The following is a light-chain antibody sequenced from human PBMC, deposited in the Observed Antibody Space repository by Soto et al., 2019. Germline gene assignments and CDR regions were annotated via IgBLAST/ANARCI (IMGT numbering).Light chain of an antibody. CDR3: LQYRSFPRT. J-gene: IGKJ1*01. Sequence: DIQLTQSPSSLSASVGDRVTITCRASQGIRDDLGWYQQKAGEAPKRLIYAASSLHSGVPSRFRGSGCGTEFTLTISSLQPEDFATYYCLQYRSFPRTFGQGTKVDIK. CDR1: QGIRDD. V-gene: IGKV1-17*01. CDR2: AAS.